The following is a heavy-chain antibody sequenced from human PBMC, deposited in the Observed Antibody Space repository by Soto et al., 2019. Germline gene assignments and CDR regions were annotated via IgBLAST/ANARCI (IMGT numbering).Heavy chain of an antibody. CDR3: TTYDYMCGNHRYRWAY. V-gene: IGHV3-15*01. CDR1: GFPFNNAW. J-gene: IGHJ4*02. D-gene: IGHD3-16*02. CDR2: IKSETDGGTT. Sequence: EVQLVESGGGVVKPGGSLRLSCAASGFPFNNAWMSWVRQAPGGGLEWVARIKSETDGGTTDYAAPVEGRFTISRDDSSNPLDLQMNSLKTEDTAVYYCTTYDYMCGNHRYRWAYWGQGALVTVSS.